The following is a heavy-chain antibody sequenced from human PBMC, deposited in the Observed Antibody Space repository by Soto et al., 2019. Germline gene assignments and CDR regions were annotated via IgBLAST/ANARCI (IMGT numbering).Heavy chain of an antibody. J-gene: IGHJ6*02. CDR2: IISISGTA. CDR3: ARSQGSSTSLEIYYYYYYGMDV. V-gene: IGHV1-69*01. Sequence: QVQLVQSGAEVKKPGSSVKVSCKASGGTFSSYAISWVRQAPGQGLEWVGGIISISGTANYAQKFQGRVTITADESTSTAYMELSSLRSEDTAVYYCARSQGSSTSLEIYYYYYYGMDVWGQGTTVTVSS. D-gene: IGHD2-2*01. CDR1: GGTFSSYA.